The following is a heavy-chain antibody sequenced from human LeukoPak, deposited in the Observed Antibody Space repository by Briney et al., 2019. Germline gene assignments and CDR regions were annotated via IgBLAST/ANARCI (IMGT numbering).Heavy chain of an antibody. V-gene: IGHV3-21*01. CDR2: ISSSSSYI. CDR3: ARDGDEAKYYDFWSGYYRPDYYYYGMDV. CDR1: GFTFSSYS. Sequence: PGGSLRLSCAASGFTFSSYSMNWVRQAPGKGLEWVSSISSSSSYIYYADSVKGRFTISRDNAKNSLYLQMNSLRAEDTAVYYCARDGDEAKYYDFWSGYYRPDYYYYGMDVWGQGTTVTVSS. J-gene: IGHJ6*02. D-gene: IGHD3-3*01.